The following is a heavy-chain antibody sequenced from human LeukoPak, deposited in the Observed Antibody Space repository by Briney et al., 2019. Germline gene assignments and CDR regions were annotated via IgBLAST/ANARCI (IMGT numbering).Heavy chain of an antibody. Sequence: SETLSLTCTVSGGSISSGSYYWSWIRQPAGKGLEWIGRIYTSGSTNYNPSLKSRVTISVDTSKNQFSLKLSSVTAADTAVYYCARDLSYYGSGSYYEDAFDIWGQGTMVTVSS. CDR3: ARDLSYYGSGSYYEDAFDI. V-gene: IGHV4-61*02. J-gene: IGHJ3*02. CDR1: GGSISSGSYY. CDR2: IYTSGST. D-gene: IGHD3-10*01.